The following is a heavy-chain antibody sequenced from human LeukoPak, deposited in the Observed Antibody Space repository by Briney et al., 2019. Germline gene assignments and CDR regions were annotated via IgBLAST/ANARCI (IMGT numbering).Heavy chain of an antibody. D-gene: IGHD5-24*01. CDR2: IYNSGST. CDR3: ATLGDGYEFDY. CDR1: GGSIGSDY. V-gene: IGHV4-59*01. Sequence: SETLSLTCTVSGGSIGSDYWSWIRQPPGKGLEWIGYIYNSGSTNYNPSLKSRVTISVDTSENQFSLKLSSVTAADTAVYYCATLGDGYEFDYWGQGTLVTVSS. J-gene: IGHJ4*02.